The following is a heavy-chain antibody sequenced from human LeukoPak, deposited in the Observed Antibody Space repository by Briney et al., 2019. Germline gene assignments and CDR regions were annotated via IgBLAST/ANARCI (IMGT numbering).Heavy chain of an antibody. CDR2: ISGSGGST. V-gene: IGHV3-23*01. Sequence: GGSLRLSCAASGFTLSSYAMSWVRQAPGKGLEWVSAISGSGGSTYYADSVKGRFTISRDNSKNTLYLQMNSLRAEDTAVYYCAKADYDSSGYFEDYWGQGTLVTVSS. J-gene: IGHJ4*02. D-gene: IGHD3-22*01. CDR1: GFTLSSYA. CDR3: AKADYDSSGYFEDY.